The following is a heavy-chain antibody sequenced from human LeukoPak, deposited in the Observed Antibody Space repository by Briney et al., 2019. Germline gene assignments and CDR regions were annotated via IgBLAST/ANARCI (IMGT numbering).Heavy chain of an antibody. CDR2: INSDGSSR. D-gene: IGHD6-13*01. V-gene: IGHV3-74*01. CDR3: ASASSHRIAAGGDY. CDR1: GFTFSNYL. J-gene: IGHJ4*02. Sequence: GGSLRLSCAASGFTFSNYLMHWVRQAPGKELLWVSRINSDGSSRNYADSVKDRFTIYRDNAKNTLYLQINSLRAEDTAVYYCASASSHRIAAGGDYWGQGTLVTVSS.